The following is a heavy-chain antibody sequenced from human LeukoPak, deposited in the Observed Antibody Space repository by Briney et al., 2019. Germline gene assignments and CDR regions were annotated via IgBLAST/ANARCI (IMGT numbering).Heavy chain of an antibody. CDR1: GFTFSSYE. Sequence: AGGSLRLSCAASGFTFSSYEMNWVRQAPGKGLEWVSYISSSGSTIYYADSVKGRFTISRDNAKNSLYLQMNSLRAEDTAVYYCARESYYYGSWSGFYYYMDVWGKGTTVTISS. CDR3: ARESYYYGSWSGFYYYMDV. V-gene: IGHV3-48*03. CDR2: ISSSGSTI. D-gene: IGHD3-10*01. J-gene: IGHJ6*03.